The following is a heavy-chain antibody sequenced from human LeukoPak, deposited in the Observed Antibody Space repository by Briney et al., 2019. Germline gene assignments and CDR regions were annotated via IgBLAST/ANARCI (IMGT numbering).Heavy chain of an antibody. V-gene: IGHV3-21*06. CDR1: GFSFSSYN. CDR2: VTRTSTYV. CDR3: AKDSSVYYYDSRNFDY. J-gene: IGHJ4*02. D-gene: IGHD3-22*01. Sequence: GGSLRLSCEASGFSFSSYNMNWVRQAPGKRLEWVSSVTRTSTYVFYADSVKGRFTISRDNAKNSLYLQMNSLTAEDTAVYYCAKDSSVYYYDSRNFDYWGQGTLVTVSS.